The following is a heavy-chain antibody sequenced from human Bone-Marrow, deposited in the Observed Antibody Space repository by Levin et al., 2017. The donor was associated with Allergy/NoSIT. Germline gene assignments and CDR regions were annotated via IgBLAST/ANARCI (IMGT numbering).Heavy chain of an antibody. V-gene: IGHV3-9*01. D-gene: IGHD6-19*01. Sequence: SLKISCAASGFTFDDYAMHWVRQAPGKGLEWVSGINWNSGSIGLADSVKGRFTISRDNAKKSLYLQMNSLRAEDTAVYHCAKDIGNTGWFFASDYWGQGILVTVSS. J-gene: IGHJ4*02. CDR3: AKDIGNTGWFFASDY. CDR2: INWNSGSI. CDR1: GFTFDDYA.